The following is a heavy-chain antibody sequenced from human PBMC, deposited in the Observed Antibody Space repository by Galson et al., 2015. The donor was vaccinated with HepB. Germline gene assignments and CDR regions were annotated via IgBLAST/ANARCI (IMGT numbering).Heavy chain of an antibody. D-gene: IGHD5-24*01. CDR1: GFMFNNYG. CDR2: ISYEGSRI. V-gene: IGHV3-30*18. J-gene: IGHJ4*02. CDR3: AKGPLYNYVYLDY. Sequence: SCAASGFMFNNYGTIWIRQAPGKGLDWVAAISYEGSRIYYGDSVKGRFTISRDNSNNMLYLQMDSLRLDDTAVYYCAKGPLYNYVYLDYWGQGTLVTVSS.